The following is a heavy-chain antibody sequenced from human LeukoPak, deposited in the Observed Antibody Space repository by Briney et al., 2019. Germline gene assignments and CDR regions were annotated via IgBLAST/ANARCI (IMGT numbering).Heavy chain of an antibody. V-gene: IGHV1-18*01. Sequence: GASVKVSCKASGYTFNTYGISWVRQAPGQGLEWMGWISTYDGNTNYAQNLQGRVTMTTDTSKRTAYMELRSLRSGDTAVYYCARWSYSSDWYFGTFDIWGQGTTVTISS. CDR2: ISTYDGNT. CDR1: GYTFNTYG. J-gene: IGHJ3*02. D-gene: IGHD6-19*01. CDR3: ARWSYSSDWYFGTFDI.